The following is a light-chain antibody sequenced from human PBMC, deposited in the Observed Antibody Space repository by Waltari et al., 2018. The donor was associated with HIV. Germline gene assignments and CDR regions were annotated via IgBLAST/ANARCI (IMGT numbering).Light chain of an antibody. CDR1: TSNIGTNM. Sequence: QSVLTQPPSASGTPGQDVTISCSGNTSNIGTNMVNWYQQIPRAAPKLLIYSNKPRPSGVPARFSGSKSGPSASLAISGLQSEDEADYCCAAWDDPLNGLFGGGTKLTVL. V-gene: IGLV1-44*01. CDR2: SNK. CDR3: AAWDDPLNGL. J-gene: IGLJ2*01.